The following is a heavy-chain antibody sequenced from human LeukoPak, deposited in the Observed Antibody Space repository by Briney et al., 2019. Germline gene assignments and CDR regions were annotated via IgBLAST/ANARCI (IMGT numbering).Heavy chain of an antibody. Sequence: KPSETLSLTCTVSGGSISSSSYYWGWIRQPPGKGLEWIGSIYYSGSTYYNPSLKSRVTISVDTSKNQFSLKLSSVTAADTAVYYCARPRITGTTNWFDPWGQGTLATVSS. CDR2: IYYSGST. D-gene: IGHD1-20*01. CDR1: GGSISSSSYY. J-gene: IGHJ5*02. CDR3: ARPRITGTTNWFDP. V-gene: IGHV4-39*01.